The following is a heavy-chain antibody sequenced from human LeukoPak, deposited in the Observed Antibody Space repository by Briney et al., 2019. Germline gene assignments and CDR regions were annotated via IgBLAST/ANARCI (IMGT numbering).Heavy chain of an antibody. CDR3: ACSWKRSPFDY. D-gene: IGHD6-13*01. J-gene: IGHJ4*02. Sequence: GGSLRLSCAASGFTFSSYAMSWVRQAPEKGLEWVSAISGSGGSTYYADSVKGRFTISRDNAKNSLYLQMNSLRAEDTAVYYCACSWKRSPFDYWGQGTLVTVSS. V-gene: IGHV3-23*01. CDR2: ISGSGGST. CDR1: GFTFSSYA.